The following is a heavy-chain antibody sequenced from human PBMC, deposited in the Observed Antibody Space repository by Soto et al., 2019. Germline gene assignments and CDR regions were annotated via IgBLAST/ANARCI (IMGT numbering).Heavy chain of an antibody. CDR1: GYTFTVYA. J-gene: IGHJ2*01. D-gene: IGHD6-6*01. V-gene: IGHV1-3*01. CDR2: INAGNGNT. Sequence: XSVNVSCEASGYTFTVYAIHWVRQAPGQRLEWMGWINAGNGNTKYSQKFQGRVTITRDTSASTAYMELSSLRSEDTAVYYCARGIAALHFDLWGRGPLVTVSS. CDR3: ARGIAALHFDL.